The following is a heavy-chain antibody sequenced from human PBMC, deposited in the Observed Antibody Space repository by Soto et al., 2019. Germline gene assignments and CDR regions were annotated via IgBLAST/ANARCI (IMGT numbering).Heavy chain of an antibody. Sequence: QLQLQESGPGLVKPSETLSLTCTVSGGSISSSSYYWGWIRQPPGKGLEWIGSIYYSGSTYYNPSLKSRVTIFVDTSKNQFSLKLSSVTAADTAVYYCARLQQLVHYFDYWGQGTLVTVSS. D-gene: IGHD6-13*01. CDR2: IYYSGST. J-gene: IGHJ4*02. CDR1: GGSISSSSYY. V-gene: IGHV4-39*01. CDR3: ARLQQLVHYFDY.